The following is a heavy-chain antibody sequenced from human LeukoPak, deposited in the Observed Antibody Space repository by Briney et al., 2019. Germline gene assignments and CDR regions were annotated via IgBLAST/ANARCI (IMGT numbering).Heavy chain of an antibody. CDR2: INHSGST. CDR1: GGSFSGYY. Sequence: SETLSLTCAVYGGSFSGYYWSWIRQPPGKGLEWIGEINHSGSTNYNPSLKSRVTISVDTSKNQFSLKLSSVTAADTAVYYCARAGYDFWSGYYTYYFDYWGQGTLVTVSS. D-gene: IGHD3-3*01. V-gene: IGHV4-34*01. CDR3: ARAGYDFWSGYYTYYFDY. J-gene: IGHJ4*02.